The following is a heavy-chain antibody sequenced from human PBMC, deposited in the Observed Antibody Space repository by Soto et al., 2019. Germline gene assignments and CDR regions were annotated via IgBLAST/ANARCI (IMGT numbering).Heavy chain of an antibody. CDR2: IDAGNGNT. CDR1: GYTFTSYA. Sequence: ASVKVSCKDSGYTFTSYAMHWVRQAPGQRLEWMGWIDAGNGNTKYSQKFQGRVTITRDTSASTAYMELSSLRSDDTAVYYCARDRTYYYESSGYSGTFDIWGQGTMVTVS. V-gene: IGHV1-3*01. D-gene: IGHD3-22*01. J-gene: IGHJ3*02. CDR3: ARDRTYYYESSGYSGTFDI.